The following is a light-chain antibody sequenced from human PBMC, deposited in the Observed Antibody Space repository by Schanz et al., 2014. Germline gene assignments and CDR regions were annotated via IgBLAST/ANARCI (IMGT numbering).Light chain of an antibody. CDR1: SSNIGAGYD. Sequence: QSVLTQPPSVSAAPGQRVTISCTGSSSNIGAGYDVHWYQQLPGTAPKLLIYDNNSRPSGVPDRFSGSKSGTSASLAITGLQAEDEADYYCQSFDSSLSGSVFGGGTKLTVL. V-gene: IGLV1-40*01. CDR3: QSFDSSLSGSV. CDR2: DNN. J-gene: IGLJ2*01.